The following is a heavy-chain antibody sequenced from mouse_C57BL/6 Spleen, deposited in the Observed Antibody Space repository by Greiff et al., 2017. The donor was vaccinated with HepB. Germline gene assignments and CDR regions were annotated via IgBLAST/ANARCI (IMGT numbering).Heavy chain of an antibody. J-gene: IGHJ1*03. V-gene: IGHV1-69*01. Sequence: QVHVKQPGAELVMPGASVKLSCKASGYTFTSYWMHWVKQRPGQGLEWIGEIDPSDSYTNYNQKFKGKSTLTVDKSSSTAYMQLSSLTSEDSAVYYCARRGYYGSSRGYFDVWGTGTTVTVSS. CDR3: ARRGYYGSSRGYFDV. CDR2: IDPSDSYT. CDR1: GYTFTSYW. D-gene: IGHD1-1*01.